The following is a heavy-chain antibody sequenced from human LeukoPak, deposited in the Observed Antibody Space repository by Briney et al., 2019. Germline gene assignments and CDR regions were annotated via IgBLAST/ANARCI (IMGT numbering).Heavy chain of an antibody. CDR3: AKDLIGWSFDY. D-gene: IGHD2-15*01. CDR1: GFTFSDYY. J-gene: IGHJ4*02. V-gene: IGHV3-11*01. Sequence: GGSLRLSCAASGFTFSDYYMSWIRQAPGKGLEWVSYISSSGSFIYYADSVKGRFTISRDNAKNSLYLQMNSLRAEDTAVYYCAKDLIGWSFDYWGQGTLVTVSS. CDR2: ISSSGSFI.